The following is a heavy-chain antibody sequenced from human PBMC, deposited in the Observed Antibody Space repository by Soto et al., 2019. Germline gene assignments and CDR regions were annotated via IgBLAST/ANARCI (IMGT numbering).Heavy chain of an antibody. CDR3: AKDRADYGGNAFDY. D-gene: IGHD4-17*01. Sequence: GSLRLSCAASGFTFSSYAMSWVRQAPGRGLEWVSAISGSGGSTYYADSVKGRFTISRDNSKNTLYLQMNSLRAEDTAVYYCAKDRADYGGNAFDYWGQGTLVTVSS. CDR1: GFTFSSYA. J-gene: IGHJ4*02. CDR2: ISGSGGST. V-gene: IGHV3-23*01.